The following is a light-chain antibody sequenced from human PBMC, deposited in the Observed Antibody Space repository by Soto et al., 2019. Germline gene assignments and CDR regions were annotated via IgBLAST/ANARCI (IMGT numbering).Light chain of an antibody. CDR3: QQYGSSPRT. Sequence: EIVLTQSPGTLSLSPGERATLSCRASQSVNSTYSAWYQQKPGQAPRLLIYGASSRATGIPDRFSGSGSGTDFTLTINRLEPEDFAVCYCQQYGSSPRTFGQGTKVEIK. CDR2: GAS. CDR1: QSVNSTY. V-gene: IGKV3-20*01. J-gene: IGKJ1*01.